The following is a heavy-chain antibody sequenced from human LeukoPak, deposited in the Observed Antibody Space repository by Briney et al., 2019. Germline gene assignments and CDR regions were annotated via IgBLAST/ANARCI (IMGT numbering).Heavy chain of an antibody. J-gene: IGHJ4*02. V-gene: IGHV1-69-2*01. CDR1: GYTFTDYY. CDR3: AGGTITFGGVIGR. D-gene: IGHD3-16*02. Sequence: ASVKVSCKVSGYTFTDYYMHWVPQAPGKGLEWMGLVDPEDGETIYAEKFQGRVTITADTSTDTAYMELSSLRSEDTAVYYCAGGTITFGGVIGRWGQGTLVTVSS. CDR2: VDPEDGET.